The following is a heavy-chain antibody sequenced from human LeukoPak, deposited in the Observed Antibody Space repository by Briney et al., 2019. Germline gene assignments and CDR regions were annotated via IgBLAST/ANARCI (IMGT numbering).Heavy chain of an antibody. Sequence: SETLSLTCTVSGGSISSSSYYWGWIRQPPGKGLEWIGSIYYSGSTYYNPSLKSRVTISVDTSKNQFSLKLSSVPAADTAVYYCARLSSDAFDIWGQGTMVTVSS. CDR2: IYYSGST. CDR3: ARLSSDAFDI. V-gene: IGHV4-39*01. J-gene: IGHJ3*02. CDR1: GGSISSSSYY.